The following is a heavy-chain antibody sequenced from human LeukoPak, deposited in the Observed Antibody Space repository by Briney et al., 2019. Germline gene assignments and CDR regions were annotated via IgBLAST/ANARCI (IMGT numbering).Heavy chain of an antibody. V-gene: IGHV4-59*01. Sequence: TSETLSLTCTVSGGSISSYYWSWIRQPPGKGLEWIGYIYYSGSTNYNPSLKSRVTISVDTSKNQFSLKLSSVTAADTAVYYCARAVGYCSSTSGYAGLGVWFDPWGQGTLVTVSS. D-gene: IGHD2-2*01. CDR2: IYYSGST. CDR1: GGSISSYY. J-gene: IGHJ5*02. CDR3: ARAVGYCSSTSGYAGLGVWFDP.